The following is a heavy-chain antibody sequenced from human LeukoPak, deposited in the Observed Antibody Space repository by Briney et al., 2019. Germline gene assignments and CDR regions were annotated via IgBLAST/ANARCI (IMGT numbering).Heavy chain of an antibody. CDR1: GFSFGDYY. V-gene: IGHV3-11*01. CDR3: AKRVNPGYCSSTSCYAVDAFDI. Sequence: GGSLRLSCAASGFSFGDYYMSWIRQAPGKGPQWISYISSNGSSTYYTNSVKGRFTVSRDNANNTLYLKMNNLRVDDTAVYYCAKRVNPGYCSSTSCYAVDAFDIWGQGTMVTVSS. CDR2: ISSNGSST. J-gene: IGHJ3*02. D-gene: IGHD2-2*01.